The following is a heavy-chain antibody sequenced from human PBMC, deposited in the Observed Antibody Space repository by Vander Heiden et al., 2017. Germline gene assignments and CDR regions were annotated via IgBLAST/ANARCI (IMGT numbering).Heavy chain of an antibody. CDR3: ARMTIRPWSGPFDI. V-gene: IGHV2-26*01. D-gene: IGHD3-3*01. Sequence: QVTLKESGPVLVKPPETLTLTCTVPGFSLSHARMGVSWIRPPPGKALEWLAHIFSNDEKSYSTSLKSRLTISKDTSKSQVVLTMTNMDPVDTATYYCARMTIRPWSGPFDIWGQGTMVTVSS. CDR2: IFSNDEK. CDR1: GFSLSHARMG. J-gene: IGHJ3*02.